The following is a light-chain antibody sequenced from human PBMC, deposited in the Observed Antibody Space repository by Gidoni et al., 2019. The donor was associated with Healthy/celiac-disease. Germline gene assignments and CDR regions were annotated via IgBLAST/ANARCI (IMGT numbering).Light chain of an antibody. CDR1: QSVVYSSNNKDY. CDR3: QQYYSTPLT. CDR2: WTS. J-gene: IGKJ4*01. V-gene: IGKV4-1*01. Sequence: IVMTQSPDSLAVALGARATINCKSSQSVVYSSNNKDYLAWYPQKPGQPPKLLLYWTSTRESGVPDRFSGSGSGTDFTLTSSSLQAEDVAVYYCQQYYSTPLTFGGGTKVEIK.